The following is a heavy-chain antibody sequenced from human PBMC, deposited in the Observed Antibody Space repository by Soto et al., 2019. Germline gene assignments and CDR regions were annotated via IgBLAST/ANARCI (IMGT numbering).Heavy chain of an antibody. J-gene: IGHJ4*02. V-gene: IGHV6-1*01. CDR1: GNSAASNRAT. CDR3: LRGLDSSCDY. Sequence: RSQTISLTCVISGNSAASNRATWNWVRQSPSRGLEWLGRTYYRSKWKNDYELSVNSRITINPDTSKNQLSLQLSSVTPDDTAIFYCLRGLDSSCDYWSRGAPVSGSS. CDR2: TYYRSKWKN. D-gene: IGHD6-6*01.